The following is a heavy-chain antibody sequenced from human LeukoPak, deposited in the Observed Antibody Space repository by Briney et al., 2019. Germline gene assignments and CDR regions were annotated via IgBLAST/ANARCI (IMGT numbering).Heavy chain of an antibody. Sequence: GGSLRLSCAVSGFIFSSIYMSWVCQAPGKGLEWVSFIYSDGNTYYADSVKGRFTLSRDSSRNTLYLQMNSLRVDDTAVYYCAGDTHSSSWYDHWGQGTLVTVSS. CDR2: IYSDGNT. J-gene: IGHJ5*02. CDR1: GFIFSSIY. V-gene: IGHV3-53*01. CDR3: AGDTHSSSWYDH. D-gene: IGHD6-19*01.